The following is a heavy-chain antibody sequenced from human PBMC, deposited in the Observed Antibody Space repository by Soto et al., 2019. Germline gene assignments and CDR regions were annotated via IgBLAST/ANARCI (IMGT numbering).Heavy chain of an antibody. V-gene: IGHV4-30-4*08. CDR3: ARHPSDFWFDP. D-gene: IGHD2-21*02. Sequence: SETLSLTCTVSGGSISSGDYYWSWIRQSPGKGLEWIGYMYYTGSTRYNPSLGSRVTFSVDASKNQFSLKLSSVTAADTAVYYCARHPSDFWFDPWGQGTLVTVSS. J-gene: IGHJ5*02. CDR2: MYYTGST. CDR1: GGSISSGDYY.